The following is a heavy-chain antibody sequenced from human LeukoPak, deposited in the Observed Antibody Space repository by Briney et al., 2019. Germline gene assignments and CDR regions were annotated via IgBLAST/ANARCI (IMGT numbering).Heavy chain of an antibody. CDR3: ARDRELGY. Sequence: SETLSLTCSVSGDSISIYYWSWIRQPPGKGLEWIGYIYNSGNTNYNPSFKSRVTISVDTSKNQCSLKLTSVTAADTAVYYCARDRELGYWGQGTLVTVSS. CDR1: GDSISIYY. V-gene: IGHV4-59*01. CDR2: IYNSGNT. J-gene: IGHJ4*02. D-gene: IGHD3-10*01.